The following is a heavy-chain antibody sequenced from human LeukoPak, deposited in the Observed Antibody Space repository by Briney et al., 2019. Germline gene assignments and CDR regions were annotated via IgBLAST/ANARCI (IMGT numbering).Heavy chain of an antibody. V-gene: IGHV1-69*13. CDR1: GYTFTSYA. CDR2: IIPIFGTA. Sequence: SVKVSCKASGYTFTSYAISWVRQAPGQGLEWMGGIIPIFGTANYAQKFQGRVTITADESTSTAYMELSSLRSEDTAVYYCARVFYDSSGYYYFDYWGQGTLVTVSS. J-gene: IGHJ4*02. CDR3: ARVFYDSSGYYYFDY. D-gene: IGHD3-22*01.